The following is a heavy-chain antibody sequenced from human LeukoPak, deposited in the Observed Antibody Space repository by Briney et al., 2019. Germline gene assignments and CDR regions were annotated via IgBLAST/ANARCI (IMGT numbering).Heavy chain of an antibody. CDR1: GYSFTSYW. D-gene: IGHD3-10*01. Sequence: GESLKISCKGSGYSFTSYWIGWVRQMPGKGLEWMGIIYPGDSDTRYSPSFQGQVTISADKSIRTASLQWSSLKASDTAMYYCARPRRGGFGESNTIDYWGQGTLVTVSS. CDR2: IYPGDSDT. V-gene: IGHV5-51*01. J-gene: IGHJ4*02. CDR3: ARPRRGGFGESNTIDY.